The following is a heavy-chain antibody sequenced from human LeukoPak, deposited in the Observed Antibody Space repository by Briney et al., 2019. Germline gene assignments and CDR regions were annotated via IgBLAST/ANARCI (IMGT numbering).Heavy chain of an antibody. J-gene: IGHJ4*02. D-gene: IGHD2-15*01. CDR3: ARVGSRYCSGANCYDGF. CDR1: GFAFSSLA. CDR2: ISYDGNNQ. V-gene: IGHV3-30-3*01. Sequence: GTSLRLSCAVSGFAFSSLAMHWVRQAPGKGLEWVAFISYDGNNQYYADSVKGRFTISRDNSKNTLYLQMNNLRAEDTAIYYCARVGSRYCSGANCYDGFWGQGTLVSVSS.